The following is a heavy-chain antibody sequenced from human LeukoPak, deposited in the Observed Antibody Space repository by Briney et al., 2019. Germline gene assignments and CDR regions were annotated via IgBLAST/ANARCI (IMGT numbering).Heavy chain of an antibody. CDR3: ARDLSHDSSWNINH. J-gene: IGHJ4*02. CDR1: GFTFSTYS. Sequence: GGSLRLSCAASGFTFSTYSMNWVRQAPGKGLEWVSSISSSSSYIYYADSLKGRFTISRDNAKNSLYLQMNSLRAEDTGVYYCARDLSHDSSWNINHWGQGTLVTVSS. D-gene: IGHD6-13*01. V-gene: IGHV3-21*04. CDR2: ISSSSSYI.